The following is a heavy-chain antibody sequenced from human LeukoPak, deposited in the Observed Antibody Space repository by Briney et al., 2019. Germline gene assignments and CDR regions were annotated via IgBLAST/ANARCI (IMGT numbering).Heavy chain of an antibody. Sequence: SETLSLTCPVSDSSISSDSYWGWIRQAPGKGLEWIGSFYHSGMTFYNPSLSTRVTVSLDTSKKHFSLNLSSVTAADTAVYYCARSTAVPRSFDVWGKGTLVTVSS. CDR2: FYHSGMT. V-gene: IGHV4-38-2*01. CDR3: ARSTAVPRSFDV. CDR1: DSSISSDSY. J-gene: IGHJ3*01. D-gene: IGHD2-2*01.